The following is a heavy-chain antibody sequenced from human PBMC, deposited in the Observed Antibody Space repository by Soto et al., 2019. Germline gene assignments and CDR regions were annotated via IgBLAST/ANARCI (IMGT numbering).Heavy chain of an antibody. Sequence: SETLSLTCTVSGASVSSGNYYWSWIRQPPGKGMECIGYISYSGSTNYNPSLKSRVTISIDTSKNQFSLKLSSVTAADTAVYYCARGSGSYYAYWGQGTLVTVS. J-gene: IGHJ4*02. CDR3: ARGSGSYYAY. CDR2: ISYSGST. V-gene: IGHV4-61*01. CDR1: GASVSSGNYY. D-gene: IGHD1-26*01.